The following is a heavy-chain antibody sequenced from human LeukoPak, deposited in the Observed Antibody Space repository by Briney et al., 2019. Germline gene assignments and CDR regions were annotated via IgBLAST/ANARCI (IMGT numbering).Heavy chain of an antibody. CDR3: AKDSYYDSSGYWDY. V-gene: IGHV3-9*01. CDR1: GFTFDDYA. Sequence: PGGSLRLSCAASGFTFDDYAMHWVRQAPGKGLEWVSGISWNSGSIGYADSVKGRFTISRDNAKNSLYLQTNSLRAEDTALYYCAKDSYYDSSGYWDYWGQGTLVTVSS. D-gene: IGHD3-22*01. CDR2: ISWNSGSI. J-gene: IGHJ4*02.